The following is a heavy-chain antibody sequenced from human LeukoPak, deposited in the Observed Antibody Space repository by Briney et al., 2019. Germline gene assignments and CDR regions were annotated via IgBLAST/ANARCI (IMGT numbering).Heavy chain of an antibody. CDR1: GGSFSGYY. CDR2: INHSGST. Sequence: SETLSLTCAVYGGSFSGYYWSWIRQPPGKGLEWIGEINHSGSTNYNPSLKSRVTISVDTSKNQFSLKLSSVTAADTAVYYCAKDPVYGDYFNYFDYWGQGTLVTVSS. V-gene: IGHV4-34*01. CDR3: AKDPVYGDYFNYFDY. D-gene: IGHD4-17*01. J-gene: IGHJ4*02.